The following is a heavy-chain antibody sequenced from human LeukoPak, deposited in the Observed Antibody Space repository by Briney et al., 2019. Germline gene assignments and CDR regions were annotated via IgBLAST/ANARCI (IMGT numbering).Heavy chain of an antibody. V-gene: IGHV3-53*01. Sequence: GGSLRLSCAASGFTVSSNYMSWVRQAPGKGLEWVSVIYSGGSRYYADSVKGRFTISRDNSKNTMYLQMNSLRVEDTAVYYCAKLAKYFYGSETYYFFEHWGQGTPVTASS. J-gene: IGHJ4*02. CDR2: IYSGGSR. CDR1: GFTVSSNY. CDR3: AKLAKYFYGSETYYFFEH. D-gene: IGHD3-10*01.